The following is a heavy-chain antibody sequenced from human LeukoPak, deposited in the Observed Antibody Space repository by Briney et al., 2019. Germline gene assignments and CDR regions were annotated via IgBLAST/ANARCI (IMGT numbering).Heavy chain of an antibody. J-gene: IGHJ4*02. CDR3: ARTGAGSKFDY. V-gene: IGHV4-59*01. D-gene: IGHD1-26*01. CDR2: IYYSGST. CDR1: GGSISSYY. Sequence: SETLSLTCTVSGGSISSYYWSWIRQPPGKGLEWIGYIYYSGSTNYNPSLKSRVTISVDTSKNQFSLKLSSVTAADTAVYYCARTGAGSKFDYWGQETLVTVSS.